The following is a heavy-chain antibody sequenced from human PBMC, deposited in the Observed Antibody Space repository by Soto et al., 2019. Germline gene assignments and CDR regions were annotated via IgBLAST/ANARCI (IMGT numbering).Heavy chain of an antibody. CDR3: ARAHYGDYGYGMDV. Sequence: SETLSLTCIVSGASINSYYWSWIRQPPGKGLEWIGYIFYTGSTDYNPSLKSRVTISVDTSKNQFSLKLTSVTAADTAVYYCARAHYGDYGYGMDVWGQGTTVTVSS. V-gene: IGHV4-59*12. CDR1: GASINSYY. CDR2: IFYTGST. D-gene: IGHD4-17*01. J-gene: IGHJ6*02.